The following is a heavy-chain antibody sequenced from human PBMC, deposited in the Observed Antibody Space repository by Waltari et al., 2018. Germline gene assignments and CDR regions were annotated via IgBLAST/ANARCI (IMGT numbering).Heavy chain of an antibody. CDR2: IYHSGST. D-gene: IGHD7-27*01. CDR1: GHSISSTYY. V-gene: IGHV4-38-2*01. J-gene: IGHJ4*02. Sequence: QVQLQESGPGLVKPSETLSLTCAVSGHSISSTYYWGCIRQSPGKGLEWIANIYHSGSTYYNPSLKSRVTISLDTSKNRFSLNLRSVTAADTAVYYCAAYLPDWGRGRDYWGQGTLVTVSS. CDR3: AAYLPDWGRGRDY.